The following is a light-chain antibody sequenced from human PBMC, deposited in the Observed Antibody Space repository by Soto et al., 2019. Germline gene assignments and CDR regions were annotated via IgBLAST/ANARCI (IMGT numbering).Light chain of an antibody. Sequence: ALTQPASVSGSPGQSIAISCIGVRTDGDGHDYVSWYQQHPGQAPQLIIYDVYNRPSGVSDRFSGSKSGNTASLIISGLQAEDEADYFCTSYTASSPFYVFGAGTKVTVL. CDR3: TSYTASSPFYV. J-gene: IGLJ1*01. CDR1: RTDGDGHDY. CDR2: DVY. V-gene: IGLV2-14*03.